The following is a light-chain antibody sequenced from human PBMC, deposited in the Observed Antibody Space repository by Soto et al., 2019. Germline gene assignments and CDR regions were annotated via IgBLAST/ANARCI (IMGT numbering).Light chain of an antibody. CDR3: QQRSNWPIT. CDR1: QGIGDT. CDR2: DAS. J-gene: IGKJ5*01. Sequence: EVVMRQSPATLSVSPGEGATLSCRASQGIGDTLAWYHQKPGQPPRLLIYDASTRATGIPARFSGSGSGTDFTLTISSLEPEDFAVYYCQQRSNWPITFGQGTRLEIK. V-gene: IGKV3-11*01.